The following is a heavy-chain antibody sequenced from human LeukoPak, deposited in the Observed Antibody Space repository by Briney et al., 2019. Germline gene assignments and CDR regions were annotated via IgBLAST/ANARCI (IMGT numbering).Heavy chain of an antibody. CDR2: MNPNSGNT. D-gene: IGHD1-26*01. J-gene: IGHJ1*01. CDR3: ATEKYIVGATDEYFQH. CDR1: GYTFTSYD. Sequence: ASVKVSCKASGYTFTSYDINWVRQATGQGLEWMGWMNPNSGNTGYAQKFQGRVTMTRNTSISTAYMELSSLRSEDTAVYYCATEKYIVGATDEYFQHWGQGTLVTVSS. V-gene: IGHV1-8*01.